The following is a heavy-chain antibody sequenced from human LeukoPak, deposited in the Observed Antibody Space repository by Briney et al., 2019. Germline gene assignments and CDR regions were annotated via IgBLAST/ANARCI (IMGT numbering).Heavy chain of an antibody. V-gene: IGHV3-11*01. J-gene: IGHJ4*02. CDR3: ARFGDYGEY. Sequence: GGSLRLSCAASGFTFTDHYMSWIRQAPGKGLEWLSYIRTNTDNIYYARSVRGRFTISRDNSKNTLHLQMSSLRADDSALYYCARFGDYGEYWGQGTLVIVSS. CDR2: IRTNTDNI. D-gene: IGHD4-17*01. CDR1: GFTFTDHY.